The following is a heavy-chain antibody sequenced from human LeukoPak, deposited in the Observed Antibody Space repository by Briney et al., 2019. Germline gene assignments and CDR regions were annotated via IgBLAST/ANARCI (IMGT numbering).Heavy chain of an antibody. CDR1: GFTFSSYW. CDR2: IKHDGSEQ. D-gene: IGHD6-19*01. J-gene: IGHJ4*02. Sequence: GGSLRLSCAASGFTFSSYWMDWVRQAPGKGLEWVANIKHDGSEQYYVDSVKGRFTISRDNAKNLLYLQMNSLRDEDTAVYYCASAGSGLYWGQGTLVTVSS. V-gene: IGHV3-7*02. CDR3: ASAGSGLY.